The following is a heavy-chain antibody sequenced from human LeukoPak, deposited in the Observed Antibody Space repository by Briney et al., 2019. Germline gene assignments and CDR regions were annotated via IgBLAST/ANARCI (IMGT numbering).Heavy chain of an antibody. CDR1: GGTFSSYA. V-gene: IGHV1-69*04. J-gene: IGHJ4*02. CDR2: IIPILGIA. CDR3: ARDLTSIPDVYSLDY. D-gene: IGHD2-15*01. Sequence: SVKVSCKASGGTFSSYAISWVRQAPGQGLEWMGRIIPILGIANFAQRFQGRVTITADKSSSTAYMELSSLRSEDTAGYICARDLTSIPDVYSLDYRGQGTLVTVSS.